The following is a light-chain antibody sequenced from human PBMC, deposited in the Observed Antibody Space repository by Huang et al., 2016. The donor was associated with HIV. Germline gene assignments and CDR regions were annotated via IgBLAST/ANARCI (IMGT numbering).Light chain of an antibody. V-gene: IGKV1-9*01. CDR3: QQLNIYPWT. J-gene: IGKJ1*01. CDR1: QGISSY. CDR2: EAS. Sequence: QLTQSPSSLSASVGDRVTITCRASQGISSYLAWYHQRPGKAPQLLIYEASTLQSGGPSRFSGSGSGTDFTLTISSLQPEDYATYYCQQLNIYPWTFGQGTKVEI.